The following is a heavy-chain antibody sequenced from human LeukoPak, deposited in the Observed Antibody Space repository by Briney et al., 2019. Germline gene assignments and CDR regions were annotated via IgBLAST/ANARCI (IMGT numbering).Heavy chain of an antibody. V-gene: IGHV4-34*01. Sequence: PSETLSLTCAVYGGSFSGHYWNWIRQPPGKGLEWIGEINQSRSSKYNPSLKSRVTISVDTSNNQFSLKLSSVTAADTALYYCARWERGVFDYWGQGTLVTVSS. D-gene: IGHD1-26*01. CDR1: GGSFSGHY. CDR3: ARWERGVFDY. J-gene: IGHJ4*02. CDR2: INQSRSS.